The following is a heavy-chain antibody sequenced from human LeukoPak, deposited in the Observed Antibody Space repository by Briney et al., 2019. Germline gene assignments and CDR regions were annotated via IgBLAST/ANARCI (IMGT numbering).Heavy chain of an antibody. V-gene: IGHV4-4*02. D-gene: IGHD3-10*01. Sequence: PSETLSLTCAVSGGSISSSNWWSWVRQPPGKGLEWIGEVYHSGSTNYNPSLKSRVTIAVDKSKNQFSLNLSSVTAADTAVYYCARGPTYGAGSGLDYWGQGTLVTVSS. CDR3: ARGPTYGAGSGLDY. J-gene: IGHJ4*02. CDR1: GGSISSSNW. CDR2: VYHSGST.